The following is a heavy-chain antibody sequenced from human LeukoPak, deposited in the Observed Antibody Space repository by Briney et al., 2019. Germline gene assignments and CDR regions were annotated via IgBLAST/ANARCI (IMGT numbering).Heavy chain of an antibody. CDR1: GYSFTNYW. J-gene: IGHJ4*02. Sequence: GESLKISCKGSGYSFTNYWIGWARQMPGKGLEWMGIIYPGDSDARYSPSFQGQVTFSADKPITTAYLQWSSLKASDTAMYYCARRNSSWSYYFDYWGQGTLVTVSS. D-gene: IGHD6-13*01. V-gene: IGHV5-51*01. CDR2: IYPGDSDA. CDR3: ARRNSSWSYYFDY.